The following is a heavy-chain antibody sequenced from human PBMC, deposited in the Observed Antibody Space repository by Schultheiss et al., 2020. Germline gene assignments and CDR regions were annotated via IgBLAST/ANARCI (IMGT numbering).Heavy chain of an antibody. V-gene: IGHV3-48*03. J-gene: IGHJ1*01. D-gene: IGHD2-15*01. CDR3: ARVEGYCSGGSCYFGRFQH. CDR2: ISSSGSTI. CDR1: GFTFSSYE. Sequence: GESLKISCAASGFTFSSYEMNWVRQAPGKGLEWVSYISSSGSTIYYADSVKGRFTISRDNAKNSLYLQMNSLRAEDTAVYYCARVEGYCSGGSCYFGRFQHWGQGTLVNVSS.